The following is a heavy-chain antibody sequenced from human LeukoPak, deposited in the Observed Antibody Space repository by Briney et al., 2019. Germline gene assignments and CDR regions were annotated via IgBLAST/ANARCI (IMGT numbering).Heavy chain of an antibody. Sequence: GGSLRLSCAASGFTFSSYAMHWVRQAPGKGLEWVAVISYDGSNKYYADSVKGRFTISRDNSKNTLYLQMNSLRAEDTAVYYCARGSSGWYAADRTRDDAFDIWGQGTMVTVSS. CDR2: ISYDGSNK. CDR1: GFTFSSYA. D-gene: IGHD6-19*01. J-gene: IGHJ3*02. CDR3: ARGSSGWYAADRTRDDAFDI. V-gene: IGHV3-30*04.